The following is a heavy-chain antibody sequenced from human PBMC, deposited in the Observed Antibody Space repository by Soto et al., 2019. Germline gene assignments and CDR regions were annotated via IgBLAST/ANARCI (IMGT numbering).Heavy chain of an antibody. V-gene: IGHV4-59*01. CDR2: IYYSGST. D-gene: IGHD3-10*01. Sequence: SETLSLTCTVSGGSISTYYWSWIRQPPGKGLEWIGYIYYSGSTYYNPSLKSRVTMSVDASRNQLLLQLNSVTAADTAVYYCARESAGSHKNNWFDPWGQGTLVTVSS. CDR3: ARESAGSHKNNWFDP. J-gene: IGHJ5*02. CDR1: GGSISTYY.